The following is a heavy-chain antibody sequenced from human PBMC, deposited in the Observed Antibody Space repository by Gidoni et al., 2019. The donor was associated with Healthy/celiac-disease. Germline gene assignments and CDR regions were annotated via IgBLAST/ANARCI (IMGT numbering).Heavy chain of an antibody. J-gene: IGHJ6*02. CDR3: SLLIAADGMDV. Sequence: QVQLVESGVGVVQPGRSLRRYCAAPGFTFSSYGLTWVRQAPGKGLEWVSVISNDGSNQYYAYSVKGRFTISRDHSKNTLYLQMNSLRAEDTAVYYCSLLIAADGMDVWGQGTMVTVSS. V-gene: IGHV3-30*03. CDR1: GFTFSSYG. D-gene: IGHD6-13*01. CDR2: ISNDGSNQ.